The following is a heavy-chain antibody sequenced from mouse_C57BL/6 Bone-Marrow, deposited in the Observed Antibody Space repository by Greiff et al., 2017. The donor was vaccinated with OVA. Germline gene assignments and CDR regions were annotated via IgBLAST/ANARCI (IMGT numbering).Heavy chain of an antibody. CDR1: GFTFSSYG. D-gene: IGHD1-1*01. J-gene: IGHJ3*01. CDR2: ISSGGSYT. Sequence: EVKLVESGGDLVKPGGSLKLSCAASGFTFSSYGMSWVRQTPDKRLEWVATISSGGSYTYYPDSVKGRFTISRDNAKNTLYLQMSSLKSEDTAMYYCASPHYYGSSYWFAYWGQGTLVTVSA. CDR3: ASPHYYGSSYWFAY. V-gene: IGHV5-6*01.